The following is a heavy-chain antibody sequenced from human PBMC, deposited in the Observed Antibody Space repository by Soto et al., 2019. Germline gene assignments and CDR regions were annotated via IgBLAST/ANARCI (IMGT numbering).Heavy chain of an antibody. J-gene: IGHJ4*02. CDR2: IHYTGTT. CDR1: RGPIHNPS. Sequence: SETLYLTCTVYRGPIHNPSWTWSRQPPGKRLEWIGYIHYTGTTNHNPSLRGRVTMSVDTSNNRFSLKLSSVTAADTAVYYCVRVANGGLFGYWGPGNMVT. V-gene: IGHV4-59*11. D-gene: IGHD2-15*01. CDR3: VRVANGGLFGY.